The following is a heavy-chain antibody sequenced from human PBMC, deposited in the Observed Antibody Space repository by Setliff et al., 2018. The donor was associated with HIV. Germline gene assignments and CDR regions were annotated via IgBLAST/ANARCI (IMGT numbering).Heavy chain of an antibody. V-gene: IGHV1-69-2*01. CDR2: IDLEDGQT. CDR3: ATGAAKYQLRSDY. Sequence: VKVSCKASGYTFTDYYMHWVQQAPGKGLEWMGRIDLEDGQTIYATKFQGRVTITADTSTDTAYMEMSSLRSEDTAVYYCATGAAKYQLRSDYWGQGTLVTVSS. CDR1: GYTFTDYY. J-gene: IGHJ4*02. D-gene: IGHD2-2*01.